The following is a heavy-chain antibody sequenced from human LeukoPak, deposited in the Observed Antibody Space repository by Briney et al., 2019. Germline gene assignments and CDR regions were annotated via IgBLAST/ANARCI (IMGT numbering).Heavy chain of an antibody. CDR2: ISRSSSSI. CDR1: GFTFSSYN. CDR3: ARDYSDHGEYFDC. Sequence: PGGSLRLSCAASGFTFSSYNMNWVRQAPGKGLEWVSYISRSSSSIYYADSVKGRFTISRDNAKNSVYLQMNSLSDEDTAVYRCARDYSDHGEYFDCWGQGTLVTVSS. V-gene: IGHV3-48*02. J-gene: IGHJ4*02. D-gene: IGHD3-10*01.